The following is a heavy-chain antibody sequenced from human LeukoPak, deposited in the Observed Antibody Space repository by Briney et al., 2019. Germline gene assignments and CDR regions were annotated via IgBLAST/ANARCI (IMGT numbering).Heavy chain of an antibody. CDR1: GYTLTELS. Sequence: ASVKVSCKVSGYTLTELSMHWVRQAPGKGLEWMGWINPNSGGTNYAQKFQGRVTMTRDTSISTAYMELSRLRSDDTAVYYCARVGEAAPYYYYMDVWGKGTTVTISS. CDR3: ARVGEAAPYYYYMDV. CDR2: INPNSGGT. V-gene: IGHV1-2*02. J-gene: IGHJ6*03. D-gene: IGHD3-16*01.